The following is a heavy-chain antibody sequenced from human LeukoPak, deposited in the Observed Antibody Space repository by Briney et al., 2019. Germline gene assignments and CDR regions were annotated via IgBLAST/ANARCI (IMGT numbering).Heavy chain of an antibody. CDR2: MNPNSGNT. CDR3: ARDREAYKLLHRAWFDP. J-gene: IGHJ5*02. D-gene: IGHD1-1*01. V-gene: IGHV1-8*03. Sequence: ASVKVSFKASGYTFTSYDINWVRQSTGQGLERMGWMNPNSGNTGYAQKFLGRVTITRNTSISTTYLEMSSLRSEDTAVYFCARDREAYKLLHRAWFDPWGQGTLVTVSS. CDR1: GYTFTSYD.